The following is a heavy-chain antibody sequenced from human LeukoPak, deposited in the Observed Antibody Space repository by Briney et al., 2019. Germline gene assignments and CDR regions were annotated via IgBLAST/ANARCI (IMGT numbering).Heavy chain of an antibody. Sequence: GGSLRLSCATSGFTSSGYWMYWVRQAPGKGLVWVSRINSDGSKIDDADSVKGRFTISRDNAKNTLYLQMNSLRVEDTAGYYCASVSSYCCSISCKEPLGYWGQGTLVTVSS. J-gene: IGHJ4*02. CDR2: INSDGSKI. V-gene: IGHV3-74*01. CDR1: GFTSSGYW. CDR3: ASVSSYCCSISCKEPLGY. D-gene: IGHD2-2*01.